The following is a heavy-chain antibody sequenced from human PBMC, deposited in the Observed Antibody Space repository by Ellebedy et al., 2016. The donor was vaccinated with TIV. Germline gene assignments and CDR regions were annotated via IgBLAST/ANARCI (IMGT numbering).Heavy chain of an antibody. J-gene: IGHJ1*01. CDR3: AREAHYGSGSREYFQH. CDR2: IYSGGST. D-gene: IGHD3-10*01. Sequence: GGSLRLXCAASGFTVSSNYMSWVRQAPGKGLEWVSVIYSGGSTYYADSVKGRFTISRDNSKNTLYLQMNSLRAEDTAVYYCAREAHYGSGSREYFQHWGQGTLVTVSS. V-gene: IGHV3-66*01. CDR1: GFTVSSNY.